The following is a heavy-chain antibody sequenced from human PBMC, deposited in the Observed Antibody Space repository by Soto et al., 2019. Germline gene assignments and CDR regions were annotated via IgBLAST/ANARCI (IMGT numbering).Heavy chain of an antibody. V-gene: IGHV3-23*01. J-gene: IGHJ6*02. CDR1: GFTASSYA. D-gene: IGHD3-9*01. CDR2: ISGSGGST. CDR3: AKMMGDTLTVGYYGMDV. Sequence: PGGSLRLSCAACGFTASSYAMSWVRQEPGKGLEWVSGISGSGGSTYYADSVKGRVTISRDNSKNTLYLQMNSLRAEDTAVYYCAKMMGDTLTVGYYGMDVWGQGTTVTVSS.